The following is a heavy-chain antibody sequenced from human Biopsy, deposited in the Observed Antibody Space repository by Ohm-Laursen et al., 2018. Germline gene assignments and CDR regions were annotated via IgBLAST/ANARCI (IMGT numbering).Heavy chain of an antibody. J-gene: IGHJ6*02. Sequence: GSLRLSCAASGFTVINNDISWVRQAPGKGLEWASFISSSGVQYHADSVKGRFTTSRDNSKNTLYLQMNSLRAEDTAVYYCVRASIFGVATSGFYYYGMDVWGQGTTVTVSS. V-gene: IGHV3-66*01. CDR1: GFTVINND. CDR2: ISSSGVQ. CDR3: VRASIFGVATSGFYYYGMDV. D-gene: IGHD3-3*01.